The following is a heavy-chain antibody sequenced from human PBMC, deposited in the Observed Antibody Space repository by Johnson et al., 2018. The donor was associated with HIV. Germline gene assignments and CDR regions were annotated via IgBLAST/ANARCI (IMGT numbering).Heavy chain of an antibody. CDR2: ISYDGSNK. J-gene: IGHJ3*02. D-gene: IGHD3-9*01. CDR1: GFTFSSYG. Sequence: QVQLVESGGGLVQPGGSLRLSCAASGFTFSSYGMHWVRQAPGKGLEWVAVISYDGSNKYYADSVKGRFTMSRDNAKKSLYLQMNSLRAEDTAVYYCAREEGTDILTRGDAFDIWGQGT. CDR3: AREEGTDILTRGDAFDI. V-gene: IGHV3-30*03.